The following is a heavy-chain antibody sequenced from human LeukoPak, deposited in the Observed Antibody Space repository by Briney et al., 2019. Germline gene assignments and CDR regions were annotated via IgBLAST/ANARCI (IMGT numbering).Heavy chain of an antibody. J-gene: IGHJ3*02. V-gene: IGHV3-21*01. Sequence: KPGGSLRLSCAASGFTFSSYSMNWVRQAPGKGLEWVSSISSSSSYIYYADSVKGRFTISRDNAKNSLYLQMNSLRAEDTAVYYCARETSSFWSAPWRAFDIWGQGTMVTVSS. D-gene: IGHD3-3*01. CDR1: GFTFSSYS. CDR2: ISSSSSYI. CDR3: ARETSSFWSAPWRAFDI.